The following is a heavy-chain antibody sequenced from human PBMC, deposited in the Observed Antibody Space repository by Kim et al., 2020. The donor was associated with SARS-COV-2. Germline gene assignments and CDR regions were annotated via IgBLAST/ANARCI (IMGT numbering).Heavy chain of an antibody. CDR3: AKDLRSRGSSWPRH. Sequence: GGSLRLSCAASGFTFSSYAMSWVRQAPGKGLEWVSAISGSGGSTYYADSVKGRFTISRDNSKNTLYLQMNSLRAEDTAVYYCAKDLRSRGSSWPRHWGQGTLVTVSS. D-gene: IGHD6-13*01. V-gene: IGHV3-23*01. J-gene: IGHJ4*02. CDR2: ISGSGGST. CDR1: GFTFSSYA.